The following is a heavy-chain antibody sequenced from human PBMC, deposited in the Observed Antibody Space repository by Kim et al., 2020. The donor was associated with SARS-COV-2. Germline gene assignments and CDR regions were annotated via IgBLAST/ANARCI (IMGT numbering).Heavy chain of an antibody. J-gene: IGHJ3*02. CDR1: GFTFSSHG. Sequence: GGSLRLSCTGSGFTFSSHGMHWVRQAPGKGLEWVAVIAYDGSKQFYADAVRGRFTISRDNSKDTLSLQMNSLRTDDTAVYFCATYLITRAWYGWAFDIWG. CDR2: IAYDGSKQ. CDR3: ATYLITRAWYGWAFDI. V-gene: IGHV3-30*03. D-gene: IGHD2-15*01.